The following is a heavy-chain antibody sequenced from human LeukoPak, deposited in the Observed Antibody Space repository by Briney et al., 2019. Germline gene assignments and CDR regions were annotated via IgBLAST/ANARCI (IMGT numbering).Heavy chain of an antibody. V-gene: IGHV3-23*01. CDR2: IHGSSGST. CDR3: ARGYEFWSGYHFDY. CDR1: GFTFSNYG. D-gene: IGHD3-3*01. Sequence: GESLRLSCSASGFTFSNYGMSWVRQPPGKGLEWVSGIHGSSGSTYYADSVKGRSTISRANSKNTLYLQLNSLRAEDTAVYYCARGYEFWSGYHFDYWGQGTLVTVSS. J-gene: IGHJ4*02.